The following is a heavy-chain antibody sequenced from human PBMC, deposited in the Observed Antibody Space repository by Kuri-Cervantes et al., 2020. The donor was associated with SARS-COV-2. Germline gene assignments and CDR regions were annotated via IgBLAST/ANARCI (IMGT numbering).Heavy chain of an antibody. J-gene: IGHJ4*02. Sequence: GESLKISCAAPGFSFSTNVMAWVRQAPGKGLEWVSTMSGSGASTHYADSVKGRITISRDNSKNMLYLQMYSLRAEDTAVYYCAKTSGYNYYFAYWGQGSLVTVSS. V-gene: IGHV3-23*01. CDR3: AKTSGYNYYFAY. D-gene: IGHD5-24*01. CDR2: MSGSGAST. CDR1: GFSFSTNV.